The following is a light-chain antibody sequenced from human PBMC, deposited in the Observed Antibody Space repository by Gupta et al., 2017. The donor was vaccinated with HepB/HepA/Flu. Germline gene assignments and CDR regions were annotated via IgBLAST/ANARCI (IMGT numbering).Light chain of an antibody. CDR1: QSVLYSSNNKNY. V-gene: IGKV4-1*01. CDR2: WAS. J-gene: IGKJ5*01. CDR3: QQDYSNPPIT. Sequence: DIVMTQSPDSLAVSLGERATINCKSSQSVLYSSNNKNYLAWYQQKPGQPPKLLIYWASTREAGVPDRFSGSGSGKDLTLTISSRQEEEVAGYYCQQDYSNPPITFGQGTRLEIK.